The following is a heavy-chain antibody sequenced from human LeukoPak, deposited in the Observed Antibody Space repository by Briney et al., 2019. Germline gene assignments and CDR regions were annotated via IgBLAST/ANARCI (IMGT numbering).Heavy chain of an antibody. J-gene: IGHJ4*02. CDR2: IIPTFGTA. V-gene: IGHV1-69*13. D-gene: IGHD5-24*01. CDR3: ARLGLEMATISGDFDY. Sequence: GASVKVSCKASGGAFSSYAISWVRQAPGQGLEWMGGIIPTFGTANYAQKFQGRVTITADESTSTAYMELSSLRSEDTAVYYCARLGLEMATISGDFDYWGQGTLVTVSS. CDR1: GGAFSSYA.